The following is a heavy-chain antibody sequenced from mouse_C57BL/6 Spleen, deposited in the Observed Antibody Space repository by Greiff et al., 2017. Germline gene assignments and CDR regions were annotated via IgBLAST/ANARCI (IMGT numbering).Heavy chain of an antibody. V-gene: IGHV1-72*01. Sequence: QVQLQQPGAELVKPGASVTLSCKASGYTFTSYWLHWVKQRPGRGLEWIGRIDPNSGGTKYNEKFKSKATLTVDKPSSTAYMELSRLTSEDSAVYYCAREDYESSYLRFDVWGTGTTVTVSS. D-gene: IGHD1-1*01. CDR1: GYTFTSYW. CDR3: AREDYESSYLRFDV. CDR2: IDPNSGGT. J-gene: IGHJ1*03.